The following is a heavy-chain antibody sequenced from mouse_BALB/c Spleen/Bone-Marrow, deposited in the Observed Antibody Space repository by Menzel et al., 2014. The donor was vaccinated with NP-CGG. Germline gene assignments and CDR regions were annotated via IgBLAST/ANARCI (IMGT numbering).Heavy chain of an antibody. CDR1: GYSITRDYA. J-gene: IGHJ3*01. Sequence: EVQRVESGPGLVKPSQSLSLTCIVTGYSITRDYAWHWIRQFPGNKLEWMGYISYSGSTTYNPSLESRISITRDTSKNQFFLQLNSVTTEDTATYYCARSSSYDYDVGFAYWGQGTLVTVSA. D-gene: IGHD2-4*01. CDR2: ISYSGST. V-gene: IGHV3-2*02. CDR3: ARSSSYDYDVGFAY.